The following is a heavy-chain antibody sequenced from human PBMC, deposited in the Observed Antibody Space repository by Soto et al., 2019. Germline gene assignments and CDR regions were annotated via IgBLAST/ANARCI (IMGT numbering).Heavy chain of an antibody. J-gene: IGHJ6*01. Sequence: QVQLVKYGAEVKNPGASVKVSCKASGYTFTRYGIGWARQAPGQGLEWMGWINTYNGNTNYAQNGQGRVTLTTDTSTSTAYMELRSLRSNDTAIYYCAMVDVYVTPSPQDVW. V-gene: IGHV1-18*01. CDR3: AMVDVYVTPSPQDV. CDR1: GYTFTRYG. CDR2: INTYNGNT. D-gene: IGHD3-16*01.